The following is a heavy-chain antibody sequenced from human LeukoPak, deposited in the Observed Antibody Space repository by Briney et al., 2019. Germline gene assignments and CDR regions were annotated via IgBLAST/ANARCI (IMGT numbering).Heavy chain of an antibody. D-gene: IGHD2-2*01. CDR3: AKGLRCSSTSCYDPTTLTTVTPVDY. J-gene: IGHJ4*02. Sequence: GGSLRLSCAASGFTFSSYAMSWVRQAPGKGLEWVSAISGSGGSTYYADSVKGRFTISRDNYKNTLNLQMNSLRAEDTVVYYCAKGLRCSSTSCYDPTTLTTVTPVDYWGQGTLVTVSS. CDR1: GFTFSSYA. CDR2: ISGSGGST. V-gene: IGHV3-23*01.